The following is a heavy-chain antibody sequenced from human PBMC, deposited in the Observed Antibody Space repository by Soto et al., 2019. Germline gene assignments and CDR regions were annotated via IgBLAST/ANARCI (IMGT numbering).Heavy chain of an antibody. D-gene: IGHD5-18*01. CDR2: INPNSGGT. CDR1: GYTFTGYD. J-gene: IGHJ4*02. V-gene: IGHV1-2*02. CDR3: ARVNVFGQCKVATAFGY. Sequence: ASVEVSCTASGYTFTGYDMHWVLQAPGQGLEWMGWINPNSGGTNYAQKVQGRVTMTRDTSISTAYMELSRLRSDDTAVYYCARVNVFGQCKVATAFGYWGQGTLVTVSS.